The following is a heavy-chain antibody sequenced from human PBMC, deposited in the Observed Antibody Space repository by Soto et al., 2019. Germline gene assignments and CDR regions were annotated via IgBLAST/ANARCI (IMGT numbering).Heavy chain of an antibody. CDR3: ARYVDIVVVVAANDAFDI. V-gene: IGHV3-11*01. Sequence: GGSLRLSCAASGFTFSDYYMSWIRQAPGKGLEWVSYISSSGSTIYYADSVKGRFTISRDNAKNSLYLQMNSLRAEDTAVYYCARYVDIVVVVAANDAFDIWGQGTMVTVS. CDR2: ISSSGSTI. D-gene: IGHD2-15*01. J-gene: IGHJ3*02. CDR1: GFTFSDYY.